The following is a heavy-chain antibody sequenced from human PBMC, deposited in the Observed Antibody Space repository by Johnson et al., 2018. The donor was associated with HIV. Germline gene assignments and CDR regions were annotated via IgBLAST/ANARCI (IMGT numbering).Heavy chain of an antibody. D-gene: IGHD2-21*02. V-gene: IGHV3-66*04. CDR2: IYSGGST. CDR3: ARLSEHIVVVTAWADAFDI. CDR1: GFTVSSNY. J-gene: IGHJ3*02. Sequence: VQLVESGGGLVQPGGSLRLSCAASGFTVSSNYMSWVRQAPGKGLEWVSVIYSGGSTYYADSGKGRFTISRDNSKNTLYLQMNSLRAEDTAVYYCARLSEHIVVVTAWADAFDIWGQGTMVTVSS.